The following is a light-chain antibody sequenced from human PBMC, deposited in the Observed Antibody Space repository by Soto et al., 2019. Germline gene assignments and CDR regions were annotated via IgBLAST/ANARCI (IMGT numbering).Light chain of an antibody. CDR3: QQYKTYWS. CDR1: QSINNW. Sequence: DIQMTQSPSTLSASVGDRVTITCRASQSINNWLVWYQQKPGKAPKVLIYKASSLESGVPSRFSGSGSGTEFTLTLSSLHPDDFTTYYCQQYKTYWSFGQGTKVEIK. CDR2: KAS. J-gene: IGKJ1*01. V-gene: IGKV1-5*03.